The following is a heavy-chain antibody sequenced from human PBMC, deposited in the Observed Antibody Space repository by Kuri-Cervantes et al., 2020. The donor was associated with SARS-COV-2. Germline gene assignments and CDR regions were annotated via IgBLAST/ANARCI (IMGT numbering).Heavy chain of an antibody. D-gene: IGHD2-15*01. Sequence: GGSLRLSCAASGFTVSSNYMSWVRQAPGKGLEWVSVIYSGGSTYYADSVKGRFTISRDNSKNTLYLQMNSLRAEDTAVYYCARGYSGGSPQESNYMDVWGKGTTVTVSS. J-gene: IGHJ6*03. CDR1: GFTVSSNY. V-gene: IGHV3-53*05. CDR2: IYSGGST. CDR3: ARGYSGGSPQESNYMDV.